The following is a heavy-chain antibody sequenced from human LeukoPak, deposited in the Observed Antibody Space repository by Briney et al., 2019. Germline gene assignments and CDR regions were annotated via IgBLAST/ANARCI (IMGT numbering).Heavy chain of an antibody. J-gene: IGHJ3*02. CDR3: TAGMGAHAFDI. D-gene: IGHD1-26*01. V-gene: IGHV1-24*01. Sequence: ASLKVSCKVSVYTLNELSMHWVRQAPGKGLEWMGGLDPEDVETISAQKLQGTVTMTDDPSTDTAYMELSSLRSGDTAVYYCTAGMGAHAFDIWGQGTMVTVSS. CDR2: LDPEDVET. CDR1: VYTLNELS.